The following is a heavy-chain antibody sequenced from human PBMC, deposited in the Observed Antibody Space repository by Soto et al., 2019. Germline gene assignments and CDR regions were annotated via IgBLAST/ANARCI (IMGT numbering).Heavy chain of an antibody. CDR1: GFTLSSYG. V-gene: IGHV3-23*01. J-gene: IGHJ4*02. Sequence: EVQLLESGGSMVQPGGSLRLSCAASGFTLSSYGMSWVRQAPGKGLEWVSAISGSGGSTYYADSVKGRFTFSRDNSKNTLYLQMISLRAEDTAVYYCAKGSGSSWYSTWGQGTLVTVSS. D-gene: IGHD6-13*01. CDR3: AKGSGSSWYST. CDR2: ISGSGGST.